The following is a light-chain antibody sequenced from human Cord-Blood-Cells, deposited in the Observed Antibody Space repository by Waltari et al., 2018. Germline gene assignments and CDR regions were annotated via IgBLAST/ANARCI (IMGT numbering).Light chain of an antibody. CDR1: QGMSSY. Sequence: AIRMTQSPSSFSASTGDRVTITCRASQGMSSYLAWYQQTPGKAPKLLISAASTLQSWVPSRFSGSGSGTDFTLTISFLQSEDFSTYYCQQYYSYPWTFGQGTKVEIK. V-gene: IGKV1-8*01. CDR2: AAS. J-gene: IGKJ1*01. CDR3: QQYYSYPWT.